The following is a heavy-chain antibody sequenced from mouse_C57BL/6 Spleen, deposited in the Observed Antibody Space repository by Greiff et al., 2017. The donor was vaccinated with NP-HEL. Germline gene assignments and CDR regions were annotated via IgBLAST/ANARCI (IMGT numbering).Heavy chain of an antibody. V-gene: IGHV14-2*01. D-gene: IGHD2-4*01. J-gene: IGHJ2*01. Sequence: EVQLQQSGAELVKPGASVKLSCTASGFNIKDYYMHWVKQRTEQGLEWIGRIDPEDGETKYAAKFQGKATITADTSYNTAYLQLSSLTSEDTDVYYCARWDDYDRFDYWGQGTTLTVSS. CDR3: ARWDDYDRFDY. CDR1: GFNIKDYY. CDR2: IDPEDGET.